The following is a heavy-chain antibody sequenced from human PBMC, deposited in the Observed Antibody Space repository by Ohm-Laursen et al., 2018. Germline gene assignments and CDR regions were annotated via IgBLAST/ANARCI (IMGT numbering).Heavy chain of an antibody. Sequence: SQTLSLTCAVSGYSISSGYYWSWIRQPAGKGLEWIGRIYTSGSTNYNPSLKSRVTMSVDTSKNQFSLKLSSVTAADTAVYYCARDVRYSSEVDWFDPWGQGTLVTVSS. CDR3: ARDVRYSSEVDWFDP. CDR2: IYTSGST. CDR1: GYSISSGYY. V-gene: IGHV4-61*02. D-gene: IGHD6-25*01. J-gene: IGHJ5*02.